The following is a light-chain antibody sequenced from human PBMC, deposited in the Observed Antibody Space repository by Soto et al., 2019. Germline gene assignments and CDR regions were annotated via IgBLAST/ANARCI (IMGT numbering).Light chain of an antibody. V-gene: IGLV2-11*01. CDR2: DVS. CDR3: CSYAGSYTWV. Sequence: QSALTQPRSVSGSPGQSVTISCTGTSSDVGGYNYVSWYQQHPGKAPKLMIYDVSKRPXGVPDRXSGSKSGNTASLTISGXXXXXXXDYYCCSYAGSYTWVFGGGTKLTVL. CDR1: SSDVGGYNY. J-gene: IGLJ3*02.